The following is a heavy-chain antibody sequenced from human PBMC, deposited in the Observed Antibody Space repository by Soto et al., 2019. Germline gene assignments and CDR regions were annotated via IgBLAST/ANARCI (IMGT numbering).Heavy chain of an antibody. CDR3: ARERTGASNYFDS. Sequence: GESLKVSWAASGSTFSTYSINWFRQAPGKGLEWVSSISSSSSYIYYADSVKGRFTISRDNAKNSLYVQMNSLRAEDTAVYYCARERTGASNYFDSWGQGTLVTFSS. CDR1: GSTFSTYS. D-gene: IGHD1-26*01. J-gene: IGHJ4*02. V-gene: IGHV3-21*01. CDR2: ISSSSSYI.